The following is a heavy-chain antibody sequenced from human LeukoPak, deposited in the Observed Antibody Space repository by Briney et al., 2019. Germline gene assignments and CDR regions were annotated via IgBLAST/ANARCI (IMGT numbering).Heavy chain of an antibody. CDR2: MSYSGKI. J-gene: IGHJ4*01. D-gene: IGHD2-15*01. CDR1: GDSITKKNYF. V-gene: IGHV4-39*07. CDR3: ARDRDVDDFDY. Sequence: SETLSLTCTISGDSITKKNYFWGWIRQPPGKGLEWIVSMSYSGKIYYNPSLKSRVTISIDTSKNQLSLKLNSVTAADTAVYHCARDRDVDDFDYWGRGTLAIVSS.